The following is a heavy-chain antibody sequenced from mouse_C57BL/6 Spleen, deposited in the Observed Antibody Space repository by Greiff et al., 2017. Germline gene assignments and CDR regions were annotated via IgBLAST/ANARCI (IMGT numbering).Heavy chain of an antibody. CDR1: GYTFTDYE. D-gene: IGHD2-5*01. J-gene: IGHJ3*01. CDR3: TRRGGYSNYDVFAY. CDR2: IDPETGGT. Sequence: QVQLQQSGAELVRPGASVTLSCKASGYTFTDYEMHWVKQTPVHGLEWIGAIDPETGGTAYNQKFKGKAILTADKSSSTAYMELRSLTSEDSAVYYCTRRGGYSNYDVFAYWGQGTLVTVSA. V-gene: IGHV1-15*01.